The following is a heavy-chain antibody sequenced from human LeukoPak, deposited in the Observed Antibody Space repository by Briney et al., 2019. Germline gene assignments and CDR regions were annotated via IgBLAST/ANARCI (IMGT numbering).Heavy chain of an antibody. V-gene: IGHV4-59*01. D-gene: IGHD2-2*01. J-gene: IGHJ6*02. CDR2: IYYSGST. Sequence: SETLSLTCTVSGGSISSYYWSWIRQPPGKGLEWIGYIYYSGSTNYNPSLKSRVTISVDTSKNQFSLKLSSVTAADTAVYHCARGVSTLYYYYGMDVWGQGTTVTVSS. CDR3: ARGVSTLYYYYGMDV. CDR1: GGSISSYY.